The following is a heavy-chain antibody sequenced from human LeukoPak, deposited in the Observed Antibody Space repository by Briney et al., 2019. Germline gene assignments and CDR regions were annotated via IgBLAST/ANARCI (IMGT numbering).Heavy chain of an antibody. Sequence: PSETLSLTCAVSGCSISSSNWWSWVRQPPGKGLERIGEIYHSGSTNYNPSLKSRVTISVDKSKNQFSLKLSSVTAADTAVYYCARHKYSSGWPPEGAFDIWGQGTMVTVSS. J-gene: IGHJ3*02. V-gene: IGHV4-4*02. CDR1: GCSISSSNW. CDR2: IYHSGST. D-gene: IGHD6-19*01. CDR3: ARHKYSSGWPPEGAFDI.